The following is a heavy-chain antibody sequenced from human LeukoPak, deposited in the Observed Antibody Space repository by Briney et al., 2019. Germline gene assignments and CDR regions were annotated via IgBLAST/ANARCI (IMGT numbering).Heavy chain of an antibody. CDR2: TSAYNGNT. CDR3: ARGTIPLDSSGPIPPYYYYGIDV. V-gene: IGHV1-18*01. J-gene: IGHJ6*02. Sequence: GASVKVSCKASGYTFTSYGISWVRQAPGQGLEWMGWTSAYNGNTNYAQKLQGRVTMTTDTSTSTAYMELRSLRSDDTAVYYCARGTIPLDSSGPIPPYYYYGIDVWGQGTTVTVSS. D-gene: IGHD3-22*01. CDR1: GYTFTSYG.